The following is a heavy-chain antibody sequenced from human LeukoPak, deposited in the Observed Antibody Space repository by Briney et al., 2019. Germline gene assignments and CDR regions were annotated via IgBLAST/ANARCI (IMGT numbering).Heavy chain of an antibody. CDR1: GGSISSYY. J-gene: IGHJ3*02. V-gene: IGHV4-59*08. D-gene: IGHD3-22*01. CDR3: VRHHYYYDSSGYLDAFDI. CDR2: IYYSGST. Sequence: SETLSLTCTVSGGSISSYYWSWIRQPPGKGLEWIGYIYYSGSTNYNPSLKSRVTISVDTSKNQFSLKLSSVTAADTAVYYCVRHHYYYDSSGYLDAFDIWGQGTMVTVSS.